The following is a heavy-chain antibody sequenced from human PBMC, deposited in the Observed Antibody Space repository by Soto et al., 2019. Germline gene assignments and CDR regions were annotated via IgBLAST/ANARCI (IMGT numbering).Heavy chain of an antibody. D-gene: IGHD2-15*01. Sequence: GGSLRLSCAASGFTFSSYDMHWVRQAPGKGLEWVSAIGTAGDTYYPGPVKGRVTSSRENAKNSLHLPMNSLRAGDTAVYYCAREAPPPLGGYCSGGSCYGMDVWGKGTTVTVSS. J-gene: IGHJ6*04. CDR1: GFTFSSYD. CDR2: IGTAGDT. CDR3: AREAPPPLGGYCSGGSCYGMDV. V-gene: IGHV3-13*01.